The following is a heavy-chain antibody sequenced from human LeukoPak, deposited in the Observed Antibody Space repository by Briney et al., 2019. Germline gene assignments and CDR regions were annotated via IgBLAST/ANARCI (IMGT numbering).Heavy chain of an antibody. D-gene: IGHD2-8*02. CDR3: AKRGLSAAYYLDY. CDR2: ITGSGAYR. Sequence: GGSLRLSCAASGFTFSSYAMNWVRQAPGKGLEWVSVITGSGAYRYYADSVKGRFTISRDNSKDTLSLQMSSLRAEDTAVYYCAKRGLSAAYYLDYWGQGTLVTVSS. J-gene: IGHJ4*02. CDR1: GFTFSSYA. V-gene: IGHV3-23*01.